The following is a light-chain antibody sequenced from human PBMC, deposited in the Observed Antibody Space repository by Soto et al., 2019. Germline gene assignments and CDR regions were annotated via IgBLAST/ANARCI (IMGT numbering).Light chain of an antibody. J-gene: IGKJ3*01. Sequence: DIQMTQSPTCLSASVGDRVTITCRASQDIRNFVAWYQQKPGKAPKLLIYAASTWQSGVPSRFSGSGSGTDFTLTINSPQPEDVATYSCQKYSSVPVFGPGTKVEIK. CDR1: QDIRNF. CDR3: QKYSSVPV. CDR2: AAS. V-gene: IGKV1-27*01.